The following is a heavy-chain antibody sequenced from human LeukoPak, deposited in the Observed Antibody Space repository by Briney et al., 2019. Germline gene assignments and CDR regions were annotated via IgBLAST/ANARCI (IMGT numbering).Heavy chain of an antibody. J-gene: IGHJ5*02. CDR2: VNPIGGST. CDR1: RYTFTSYS. D-gene: IGHD5-18*01. V-gene: IGHV1-46*01. CDR3: ARTRSYSYGLTPNWFDP. Sequence: ASAKVSRKASRYTFTSYSMRWVRQAPRQGLSWVGIVNPIGGSTSYDQKFQGRVTMTRNTSTSTVYMELSSLRSEDTAVYYCARTRSYSYGLTPNWFDPWGQGTLVTVSS.